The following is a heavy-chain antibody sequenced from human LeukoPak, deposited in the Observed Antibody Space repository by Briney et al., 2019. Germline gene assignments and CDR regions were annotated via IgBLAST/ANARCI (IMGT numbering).Heavy chain of an antibody. V-gene: IGHV3-7*01. CDR2: IKQDGSEK. D-gene: IGHD6-19*01. J-gene: IGHJ4*02. CDR1: GFPFIEYS. CDR3: ARDFRSSGY. Sequence: GGSLRLSCTASGFPFIEYSMNWVRQAPGKGLEWVANIKQDGSEKYYVDSVKGRFTISRDNAKNSLYLQMNSLRAEDTAVYYCARDFRSSGYWGQGTLVTVSS.